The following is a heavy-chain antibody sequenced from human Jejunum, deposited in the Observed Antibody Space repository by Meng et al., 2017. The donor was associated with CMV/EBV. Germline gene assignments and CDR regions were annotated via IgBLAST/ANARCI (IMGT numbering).Heavy chain of an antibody. V-gene: IGHV1-8*01. CDR1: AYTFTNYD. CDR3: ARRPKYCTSASC. J-gene: IGHJ4*02. D-gene: IGHD2-2*01. CDR2: VDPNSGNT. Sequence: SAYTFTNYDINWVRQAPGQGLEWMGWVDPNSGNTAYAQKFQGRVTMTSNTSISTAYMELSSLRSEDTAVYYCARRPKYCTSASCWGQGTLVTVSS.